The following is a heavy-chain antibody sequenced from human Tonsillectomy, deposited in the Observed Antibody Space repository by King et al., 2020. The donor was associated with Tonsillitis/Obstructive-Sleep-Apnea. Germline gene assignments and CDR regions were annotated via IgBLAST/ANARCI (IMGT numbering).Heavy chain of an antibody. Sequence: DVQLVESGGGLVQPGGSLRLSCAASGFTVSNNYMGWVRQAPGKGLEWVSAIHPNANTDNTDSVQGRITISRHNTNNTLCLQMNSLRPDDTALYYGGTSSVVWGPDAFDIWGQGALVTVSS. J-gene: IGHJ3*02. CDR2: IHPNANT. CDR3: GTSSVVWGPDAFDI. D-gene: IGHD3-22*01. CDR1: GFTVSNNY. V-gene: IGHV3-53*04.